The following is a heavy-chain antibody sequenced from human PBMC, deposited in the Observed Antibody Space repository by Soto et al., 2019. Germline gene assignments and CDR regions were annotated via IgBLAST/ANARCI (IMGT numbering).Heavy chain of an antibody. V-gene: IGHV3-21*01. CDR3: ARELYCSGGSCYSGPSQGFDY. J-gene: IGHJ4*02. CDR2: ISSSSSYI. D-gene: IGHD2-15*01. Sequence: GGSLRLSCAASGFTFSSYSMNWVRQAPGKGLEWVSSISSSSSYIYYADSVKGRFTISRDNAKNSLDLQMNSLRAEDTAVYYCARELYCSGGSCYSGPSQGFDYWGQGTLVTVSS. CDR1: GFTFSSYS.